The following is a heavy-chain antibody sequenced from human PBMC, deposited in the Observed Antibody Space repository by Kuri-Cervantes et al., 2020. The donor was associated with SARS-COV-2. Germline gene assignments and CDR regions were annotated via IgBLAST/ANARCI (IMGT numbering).Heavy chain of an antibody. V-gene: IGHV1-69*13. D-gene: IGHD4-17*01. CDR1: GYTFTSYA. CDR3: ARDSPGEGGPVTTDLDDY. CDR2: IIPIFGTA. J-gene: IGHJ4*02. Sequence: SVKVSCKASGYTFTSYAISWVRQAPGQGLEWMGGIIPIFGTANYAQKFQGRVTITAAESTSTAYMELSSLRSEDTAVYYCARDSPGEGGPVTTDLDDYWGQGTLVTVSS.